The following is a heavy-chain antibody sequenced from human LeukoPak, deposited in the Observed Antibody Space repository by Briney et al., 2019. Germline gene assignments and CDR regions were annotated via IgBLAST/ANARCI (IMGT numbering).Heavy chain of an antibody. CDR3: ASGGTGARKFYSDPFHY. J-gene: IGHJ4*02. Sequence: GGSLRLSCAASGSTASTTYMGWVRQPPGGGRGWVPILYSAGATYYTDSVRGRFTISRDSSKNTMCLQMNSLRAEDTAVYYCASGGTGARKFYSDPFHYWGQGTLVTVSS. CDR1: GSTASTTY. D-gene: IGHD2-15*01. CDR2: LYSAGAT. V-gene: IGHV3-53*01.